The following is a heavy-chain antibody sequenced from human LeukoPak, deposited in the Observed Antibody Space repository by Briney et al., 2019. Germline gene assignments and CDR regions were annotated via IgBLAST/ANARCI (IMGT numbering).Heavy chain of an antibody. CDR3: ARGPSGYHNT. J-gene: IGHJ4*02. V-gene: IGHV3-11*04. D-gene: IGHD5-12*01. CDR2: ISRSGSSI. CDR1: GFTFSDWY. Sequence: GGSLRLSCAASGFTFSDWYMSWIRQTPGKGLEWISYISRSGSSIYYADSVKGRFTISRDNAKSSLYLQMNSLRAEDTAVYYCARGPSGYHNTGGQGTLVTVSS.